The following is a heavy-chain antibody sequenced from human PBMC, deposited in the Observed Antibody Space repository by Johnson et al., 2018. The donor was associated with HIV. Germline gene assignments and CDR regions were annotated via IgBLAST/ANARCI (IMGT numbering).Heavy chain of an antibody. V-gene: IGHV3-30-3*01. D-gene: IGHD2-21*02. Sequence: QVQLVESGGGVVRPGGSLRLSCAASGFTFSSYAMHWVRQAPGKGLEWVAVISYDGSNKYYADSVKGRFTISRDNSKNTLYLQMNSLRAEDTAVYYCARGGLLSPDAFDIWGQGTMVTVSS. CDR1: GFTFSSYA. CDR2: ISYDGSNK. CDR3: ARGGLLSPDAFDI. J-gene: IGHJ3*02.